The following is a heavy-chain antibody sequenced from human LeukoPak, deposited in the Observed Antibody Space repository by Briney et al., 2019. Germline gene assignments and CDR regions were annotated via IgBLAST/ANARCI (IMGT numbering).Heavy chain of an antibody. CDR2: IKQDGSEQ. Sequence: GGSLRLSCAASGFTFRTYWMSWVRQAPGKGLEWVANIKQDGSEQYYVDSVKGRFTISRDNAKNSLYLQMNSLRGEDTAVYYCARAEAPENPNFDYWGQGTLVTVSS. CDR1: GFTFRTYW. D-gene: IGHD1-14*01. J-gene: IGHJ4*02. V-gene: IGHV3-7*03. CDR3: ARAEAPENPNFDY.